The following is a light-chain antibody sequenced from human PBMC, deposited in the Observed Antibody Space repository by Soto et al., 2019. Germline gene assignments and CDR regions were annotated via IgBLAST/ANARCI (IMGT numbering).Light chain of an antibody. CDR1: TGAVTNGHY. J-gene: IGLJ1*01. V-gene: IGLV7-46*01. Sequence: VFTHDPSLTVSPGGTVTLTCGSRTGAVTNGHYPYWFQQKPGQAPRTLIYDTTNRHSWTPARFSGSLFGGKAALTLSGAQPEDEAEYYCLLSYNGPYVFGTGTKVTV. CDR3: LLSYNGPYV. CDR2: DTT.